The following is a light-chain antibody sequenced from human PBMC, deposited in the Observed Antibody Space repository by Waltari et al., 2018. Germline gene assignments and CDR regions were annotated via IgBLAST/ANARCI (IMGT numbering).Light chain of an antibody. CDR1: ALPKQY. CDR2: KDR. V-gene: IGLV3-25*03. CDR3: QSADSSGTYVV. Sequence: SYELTQPPSVSVSPGQTARITCSGDALPKQYAYWYQQKPGQAPVLVIEKDREGPSWIPERFSGSSSGTTVTLTISGVQAEDEADYYCQSADSSGTYVVFGGGTKLTVL. J-gene: IGLJ2*01.